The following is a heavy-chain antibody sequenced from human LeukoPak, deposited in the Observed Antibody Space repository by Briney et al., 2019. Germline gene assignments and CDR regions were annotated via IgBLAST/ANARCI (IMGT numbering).Heavy chain of an antibody. J-gene: IGHJ4*02. Sequence: GGPLRLSCAAPGFTFSNYAMSWVGQAPGKGLEWVSAMSGSGGSTDYADSVKGRFTISRDNSKNTLYLQMNSLRAEDTAVYYCAKDAKYSSSWLDYWGQGTLVTVSS. D-gene: IGHD6-13*01. CDR3: AKDAKYSSSWLDY. CDR1: GFTFSNYA. V-gene: IGHV3-23*01. CDR2: MSGSGGST.